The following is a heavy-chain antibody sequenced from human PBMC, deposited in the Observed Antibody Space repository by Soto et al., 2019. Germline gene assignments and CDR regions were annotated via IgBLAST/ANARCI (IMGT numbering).Heavy chain of an antibody. J-gene: IGHJ4*02. D-gene: IGHD6-13*01. Sequence: QVQLVQSGAEVKKPGSSVKVSCKASGGTFSSYAIGWVRQAPGQGLEWMGMIIPLCHTSHPAQKFQGRVTITADESTNTAYMELSSLRSDDTAVYYCASVPSIAAADSDCDYWGQGTLVTVSS. CDR3: ASVPSIAAADSDCDY. CDR1: GGTFSSYA. CDR2: IIPLCHTS. V-gene: IGHV1-69*18.